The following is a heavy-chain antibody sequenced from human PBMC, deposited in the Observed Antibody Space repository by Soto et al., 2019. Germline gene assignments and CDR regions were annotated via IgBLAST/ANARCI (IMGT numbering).Heavy chain of an antibody. V-gene: IGHV3-21*01. Sequence: PGGSLRLSCAASGFTFSSYSMNWVRQAPGKGLEWVSSISSSSSYIYYADSVKGRFTISRDNAKNSLYLQMNSLRAEDTAVYYCARDRGAVTDPSSTSCYDYWGQGTLVTVSS. CDR3: ARDRGAVTDPSSTSCYDY. J-gene: IGHJ4*02. CDR1: GFTFSSYS. D-gene: IGHD2-2*01. CDR2: ISSSSSYI.